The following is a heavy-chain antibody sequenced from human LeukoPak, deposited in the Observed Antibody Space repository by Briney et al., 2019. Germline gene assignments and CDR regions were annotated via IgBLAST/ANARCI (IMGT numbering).Heavy chain of an antibody. Sequence: PGGSLRLSCAASGFTLGSYAMHWVRQAPGKGLEWVAVISVDGSNQYYVDSVMGRFIISRDNSRSTLFLQMNSLRAEDTAVYYCARSRGATGFYWVDYWGQGTLVTVSS. J-gene: IGHJ4*02. CDR1: GFTLGSYA. V-gene: IGHV3-30-3*01. CDR3: ARSRGATGFYWVDY. CDR2: ISVDGSNQ. D-gene: IGHD3-22*01.